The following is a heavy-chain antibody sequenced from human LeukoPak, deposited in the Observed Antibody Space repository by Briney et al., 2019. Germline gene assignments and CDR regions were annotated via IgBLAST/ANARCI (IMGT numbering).Heavy chain of an antibody. V-gene: IGHV3-53*01. CDR3: AREIIAAAGTKQA. CDR2: IYSGGST. Sequence: GGSLRLSRAASGFTVSSNYMSWVRQAPGKGLEWVSVIYSGGSTYYADSVKGRFTISRDNSKNTLYLQMNSLRAEDTAVYYCAREIIAAAGTKQAWGQGTLVTVSS. J-gene: IGHJ5*02. D-gene: IGHD6-13*01. CDR1: GFTVSSNY.